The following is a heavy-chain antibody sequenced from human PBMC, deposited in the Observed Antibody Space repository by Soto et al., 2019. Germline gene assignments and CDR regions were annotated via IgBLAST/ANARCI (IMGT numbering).Heavy chain of an antibody. CDR1: GGSISSSSYY. Sequence: SETLSLTCTVSGGSISSSSYYWGWIRQPPGKGLEWIGSIYYSGSTYYNPSLKSRVTISVDTSKNQFSLKLSSVTAADTAVYYRARLSGYVSWGQGTLVTVSS. CDR2: IYYSGST. CDR3: ARLSGYVS. D-gene: IGHD3-22*01. V-gene: IGHV4-39*01. J-gene: IGHJ5*02.